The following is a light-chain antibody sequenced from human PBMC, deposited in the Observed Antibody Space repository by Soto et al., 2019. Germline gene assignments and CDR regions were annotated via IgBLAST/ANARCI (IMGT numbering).Light chain of an antibody. CDR2: ATS. Sequence: DIHLTQSPSTLSASVGDRVTITCRASQSTSILLAWYQQKPGKAPNLLIYATSTLETGVSSRFSGSGSGTEFTLTISSLQPDDSATYYCQHYNDFSWTFGQGTKVEIK. CDR1: QSTSIL. V-gene: IGKV1-5*03. CDR3: QHYNDFSWT. J-gene: IGKJ1*01.